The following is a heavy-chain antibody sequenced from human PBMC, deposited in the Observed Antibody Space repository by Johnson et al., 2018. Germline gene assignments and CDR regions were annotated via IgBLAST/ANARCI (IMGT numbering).Heavy chain of an antibody. CDR3: AKEEIWPFDY. D-gene: IGHD5-24*01. J-gene: IGHJ4*02. CDR1: GFTFSSYG. CDR2: ISYDGSNK. Sequence: QVQLVQSGGGVVQPGRSLRLSCAASGFTFSSYGMHWVRQAPGKGLEWVAVISYDGSNKYYADSVKGRFTISRDNSKNTRYLQMNSLRAEDTAVYYCAKEEIWPFDYWGQGTLVTVSS. V-gene: IGHV3-30*18.